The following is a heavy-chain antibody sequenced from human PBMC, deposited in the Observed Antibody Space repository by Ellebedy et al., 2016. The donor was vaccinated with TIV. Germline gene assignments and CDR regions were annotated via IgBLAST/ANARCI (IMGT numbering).Heavy chain of an antibody. V-gene: IGHV3-23*01. J-gene: IGHJ4*02. D-gene: IGHD6-19*01. CDR1: GFTFSSYA. CDR2: ISHTGTRT. CDR3: AKGRGGGSDSSAPRYYFDS. Sequence: GESLKISCAASGFTFSSYAMSWVRQAPGKGLEWVSTISHTGTRTYYANSVEGRFIISRDNSKRTLYLQKNSLRAEDTAVYYCAKGRGGGSDSSAPRYYFDSWGLGTLVTVSS.